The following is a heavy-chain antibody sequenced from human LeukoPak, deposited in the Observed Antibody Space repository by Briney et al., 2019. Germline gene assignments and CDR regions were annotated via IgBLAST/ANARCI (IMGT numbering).Heavy chain of an antibody. D-gene: IGHD3-22*01. CDR1: GDSISSDTYY. Sequence: SQTLSLTCTVSGDSISSDTYYWNWIRQSAGKGLEWIGRIYTSGDTYYNPSLKSRVTISVDTSKNQFPLKLTSVTAADAAMYYCAREYRSGYFYVRDAFDMWGQGTMVIVSS. V-gene: IGHV4-61*02. J-gene: IGHJ3*02. CDR2: IYTSGDT. CDR3: AREYRSGYFYVRDAFDM.